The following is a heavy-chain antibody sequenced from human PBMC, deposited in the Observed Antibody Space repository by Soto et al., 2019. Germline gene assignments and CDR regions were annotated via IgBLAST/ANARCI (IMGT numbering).Heavy chain of an antibody. Sequence: SETLSLTCGVYGGSFSDDYWSWIRQPPGKGLEWIGEINHSGSTNYHPSLKSRVTISVDTSKKQVSLKLSSVTAADTGFYYCESSPKAMVVANFWGQGTLVTVSS. CDR2: INHSGST. D-gene: IGHD2-21*01. CDR3: ESSPKAMVVANF. V-gene: IGHV4-34*01. J-gene: IGHJ4*02. CDR1: GGSFSDDY.